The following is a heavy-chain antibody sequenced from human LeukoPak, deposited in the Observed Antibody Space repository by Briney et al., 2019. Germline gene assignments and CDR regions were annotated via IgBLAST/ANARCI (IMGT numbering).Heavy chain of an antibody. D-gene: IGHD2-15*01. CDR1: GYTFTDYY. J-gene: IGHJ4*02. CDR2: INPNSGDT. CDR3: ARAKLGYCSGGSCYADSFDY. V-gene: IGHV1-2*02. Sequence: ASVKVSCKASGYTFTDYYMHWVRQAPGQGLEWMGWINPNSGDTNYAQKFQGTVTMTRDTSISTAYMELSRLRSDDTAVYYCARAKLGYCSGGSCYADSFDYWGQGTLVTVSS.